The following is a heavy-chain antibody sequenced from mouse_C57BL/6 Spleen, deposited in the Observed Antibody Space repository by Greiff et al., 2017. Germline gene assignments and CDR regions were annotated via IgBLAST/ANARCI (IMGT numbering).Heavy chain of an antibody. Sequence: DVMLVESGEGLVKPGGSLKLSCAASGFTFSSYAMSWVRQTPEKRLEWVAYISSGGDYIYYADTVKGRFTISRDNARNTLYLQMSSVKSEDTAMYYCKRVSDGYLFAYWGQGTLVTVSA. CDR2: ISSGGDYI. CDR1: GFTFSSYA. V-gene: IGHV5-9-1*02. D-gene: IGHD2-3*01. J-gene: IGHJ3*01. CDR3: KRVSDGYLFAY.